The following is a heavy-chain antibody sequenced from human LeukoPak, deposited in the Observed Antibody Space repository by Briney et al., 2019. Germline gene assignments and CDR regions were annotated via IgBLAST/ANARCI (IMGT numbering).Heavy chain of an antibody. D-gene: IGHD3-3*01. Sequence: GGSLRLSCAASGFTFSSYSMNCVRQAPGKGLEWVSYISSSGSTIYYADSVKGRFTISRDNAKNSLYLQMNSLRAEDTAVYYCARDRPHDFWSGYHMAVDAFDIWGQGTMVTVSS. J-gene: IGHJ3*02. V-gene: IGHV3-48*04. CDR1: GFTFSSYS. CDR2: ISSSGSTI. CDR3: ARDRPHDFWSGYHMAVDAFDI.